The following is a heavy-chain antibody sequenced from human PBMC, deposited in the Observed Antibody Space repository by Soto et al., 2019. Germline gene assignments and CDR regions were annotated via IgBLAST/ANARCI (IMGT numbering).Heavy chain of an antibody. V-gene: IGHV4-31*03. CDR3: ARVSISRPRSYYYYGMDV. J-gene: IGHJ6*02. D-gene: IGHD3-16*02. Sequence: SETLSLTCTVSGGSISSGGYYWSRIRQHPGKGLEWIGYIYYSGSTYYNPSLKSRVTISVDTSKNQFSLKLSSVTAADTAVYYCARVSISRPRSYYYYGMDVWGQGTTVTVSS. CDR2: IYYSGST. CDR1: GGSISSGGYY.